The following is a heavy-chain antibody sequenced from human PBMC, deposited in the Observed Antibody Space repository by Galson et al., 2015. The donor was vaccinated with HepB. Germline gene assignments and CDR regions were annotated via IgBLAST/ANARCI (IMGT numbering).Heavy chain of an antibody. Sequence: PALVKPTQTLTLTCTFSGFSLTTSGVGVGWLRQPPGKALECLAVIYWDNDKRHSPSLKSRLTITKDTSKNQVVLTMTNMDPVDTATYYCAHKYYYAPADAFDVWGQGKMVTVSS. J-gene: IGHJ3*01. CDR1: GFSLTTSGVG. D-gene: IGHD3-10*01. V-gene: IGHV2-5*02. CDR3: AHKYYYAPADAFDV. CDR2: IYWDNDK.